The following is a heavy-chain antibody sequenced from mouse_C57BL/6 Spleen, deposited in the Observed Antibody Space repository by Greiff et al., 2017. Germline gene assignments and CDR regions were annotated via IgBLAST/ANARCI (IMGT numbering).Heavy chain of an antibody. CDR3: TRGGSSYGYFDV. D-gene: IGHD1-1*01. CDR2: IDPETGGT. V-gene: IGHV1-15*01. J-gene: IGHJ1*03. CDR1: GYTFTDYE. Sequence: VQLQQSGAELVRPGASVTLSCKASGYTFTDYEMHWVKQTPVHGLEWIGAIDPETGGTAYNQKFKGKAILTAAKSSSTAYMELRSLTSEDSAVYYCTRGGSSYGYFDVWGTGTTVTVSS.